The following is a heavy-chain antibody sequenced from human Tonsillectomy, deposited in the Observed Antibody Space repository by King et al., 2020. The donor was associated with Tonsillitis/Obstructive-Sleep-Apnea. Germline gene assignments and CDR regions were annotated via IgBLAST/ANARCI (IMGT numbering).Heavy chain of an antibody. V-gene: IGHV3-21*01. J-gene: IGHJ4*02. D-gene: IGHD2-2*01. CDR1: GFTFSSYS. CDR3: ARSIVVVPAFDY. CDR2: ISSSSSYI. Sequence: QLVQSGGGLVKPGGSLRLSCAASGFTFSSYSMNWVRQAPGKGLEWVSSISSSSSYIYYADSVKGRFTISRDNAKNSLYLQMNSLRAEDTAVYYCARSIVVVPAFDYWGQGTLVTVSS.